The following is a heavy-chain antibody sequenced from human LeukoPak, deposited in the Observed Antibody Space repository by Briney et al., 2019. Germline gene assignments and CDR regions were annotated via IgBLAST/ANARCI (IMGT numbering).Heavy chain of an antibody. CDR3: VRDDYDSSTYYGAFWFDP. CDR2: IYYSGST. CDR1: GGSISSYY. Sequence: SETLSLTCTVSGGSISSYYWSWIRQPPGKGLEWIGYIYYSGSTNYNPSLKSRVSMSVDTSKNQFSLKLSSVTAADTAVYYCVRDDYDSSTYYGAFWFDPWGQGILVTVAS. V-gene: IGHV4-59*12. D-gene: IGHD3-22*01. J-gene: IGHJ5*02.